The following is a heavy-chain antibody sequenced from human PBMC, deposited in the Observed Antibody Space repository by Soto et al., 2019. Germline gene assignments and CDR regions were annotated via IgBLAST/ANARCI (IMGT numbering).Heavy chain of an antibody. Sequence: PSETLSLPCTVPGGSISSYYWSWIRDPAEKGLELIERIYSSGSTNYNPSHKSRVTMSVDTYKNQYALKLSSVTAADTAVYYCARNSDGDDVDYWGQGTLVTVSS. D-gene: IGHD4-17*01. J-gene: IGHJ4*02. CDR2: IYSSGST. CDR3: ARNSDGDDVDY. CDR1: GGSISSYY. V-gene: IGHV4-4*07.